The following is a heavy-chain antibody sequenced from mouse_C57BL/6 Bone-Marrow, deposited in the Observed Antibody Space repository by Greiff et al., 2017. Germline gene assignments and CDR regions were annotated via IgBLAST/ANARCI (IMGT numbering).Heavy chain of an antibody. V-gene: IGHV14-4*01. Sequence: EVQLQQSGAELVRPGASVKLSCTASGFNIKDDYMHWVKQRPEQGLEWIGWIDPENGDTEYASKFQGKATITANTSSNTAYLQLSSLTSEDTAVYYCTNIYFGGWGQSATLSFSS. J-gene: IGHJ2*01. CDR2: IDPENGDT. CDR1: GFNIKDDY. CDR3: TNIYFGG.